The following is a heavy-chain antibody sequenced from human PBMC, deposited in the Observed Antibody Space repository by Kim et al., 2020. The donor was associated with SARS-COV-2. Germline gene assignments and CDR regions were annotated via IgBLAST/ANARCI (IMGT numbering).Heavy chain of an antibody. CDR3: ARVPSAGDYRFDY. D-gene: IGHD4-17*01. Sequence: YNPSLKSRVTISVDPSKNQFSLKLSSVTTADTAVYYCARVPSAGDYRFDYWGQGTLVTVSS. V-gene: IGHV4-39*07. J-gene: IGHJ4*02.